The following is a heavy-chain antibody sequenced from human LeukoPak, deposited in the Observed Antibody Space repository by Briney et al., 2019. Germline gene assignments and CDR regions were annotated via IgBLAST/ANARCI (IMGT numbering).Heavy chain of an antibody. J-gene: IGHJ4*02. CDR1: GFTFSSYA. Sequence: TGGSLRLSCAASGFTFSSYAMHWVRQAPGKGLEWVAVISYDGSNKYYADSVKGRFTISRDNSKNTLYLQMNSLRAEDTAVYYCASARLAVDTAMASSFDYWSQGTLVTVSS. V-gene: IGHV3-30-3*01. CDR3: ASARLAVDTAMASSFDY. CDR2: ISYDGSNK. D-gene: IGHD5-18*01.